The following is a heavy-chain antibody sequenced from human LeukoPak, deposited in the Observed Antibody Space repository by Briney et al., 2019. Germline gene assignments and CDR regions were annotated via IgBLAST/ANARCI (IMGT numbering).Heavy chain of an antibody. J-gene: IGHJ6*03. CDR3: AKDSYYYYIDV. Sequence: PGGSLRLSCAASGFTFSNCAMSWVRQAPGKGLEWVSGISASGGTTYYADSVKGRFTISRDNSKNTLYLQMNSLRTEDTAVYYCAKDSYYYYIDVWGKGTTVTVSS. V-gene: IGHV3-23*01. CDR2: ISASGGTT. CDR1: GFTFSNCA.